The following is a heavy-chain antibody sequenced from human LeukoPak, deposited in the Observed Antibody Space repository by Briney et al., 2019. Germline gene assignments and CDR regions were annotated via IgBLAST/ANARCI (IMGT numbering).Heavy chain of an antibody. J-gene: IGHJ4*02. CDR1: GYSFTSYW. CDR2: IDPGDSHT. Sequence: GESLKISCKGSGYSFTSYWISWVRQMPGKGLEWMGRIDPGDSHTNYTPSFQGNVTISADKSISTAYLQWSSLKASDTAMYYCARGEDSSGFDYWGQGTLVTVSS. CDR3: ARGEDSSGFDY. V-gene: IGHV5-10-1*01. D-gene: IGHD6-19*01.